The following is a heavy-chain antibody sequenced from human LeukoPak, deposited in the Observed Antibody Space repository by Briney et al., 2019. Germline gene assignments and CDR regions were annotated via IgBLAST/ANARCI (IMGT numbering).Heavy chain of an antibody. CDR1: GFTFSSYA. Sequence: PGASLRLSCAASGFTFSSYAMSWVRQAPGKGLEWVSAISGSGGSTYYADSVKGPFTISRDNSKNTLYLQMNSLRAEDTAVYYCAKGRRELLWFGELSFDPWGQGTLVTVSS. V-gene: IGHV3-23*01. J-gene: IGHJ5*02. CDR2: ISGSGGST. D-gene: IGHD3-10*01. CDR3: AKGRRELLWFGELSFDP.